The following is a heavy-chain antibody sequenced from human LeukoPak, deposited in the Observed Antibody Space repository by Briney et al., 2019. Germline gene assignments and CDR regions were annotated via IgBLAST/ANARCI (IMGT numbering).Heavy chain of an antibody. J-gene: IGHJ4*02. D-gene: IGHD1-26*01. V-gene: IGHV1-58*01. CDR2: LVVGSGNT. Sequence: GASLKVSCKAYGFTFSHSAVQWVRQARGQRLEWIGWLVVGSGNTNYAQKFQERVTITRDMSTSTAYMELSSLRSEDTAVYYCTSDPTFYSGRYCFDYWGQGTLVTVSS. CDR3: TSDPTFYSGRYCFDY. CDR1: GFTFSHSA.